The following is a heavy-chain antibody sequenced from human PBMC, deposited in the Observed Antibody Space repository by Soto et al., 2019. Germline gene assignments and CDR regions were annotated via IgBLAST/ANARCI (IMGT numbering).Heavy chain of an antibody. D-gene: IGHD2-2*01. J-gene: IGHJ6*02. V-gene: IGHV3-23*01. CDR3: AKPYIVVVPAATSMDV. CDR1: GFTFSSYA. Sequence: PGGSLRLSCAASGFTFSSYAMSWVRQAPGKGLEWVSAISGSGGSTYYADSVKGRFTISRDNSKNTLYLQMNSLRAEDTAVYYCAKPYIVVVPAATSMDVWGQGTTVTVSS. CDR2: ISGSGGST.